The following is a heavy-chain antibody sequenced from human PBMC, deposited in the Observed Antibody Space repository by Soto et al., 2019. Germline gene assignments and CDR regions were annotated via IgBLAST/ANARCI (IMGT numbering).Heavy chain of an antibody. V-gene: IGHV3-9*01. CDR3: AKDSAGGDYGDFDDAFDI. D-gene: IGHD4-17*01. J-gene: IGHJ3*02. CDR1: GFTYDDYA. CDR2: ISWNSGSI. Sequence: PGGSLRLSCVASGFTYDDYAMHWVRQAPGKGLEWVGGISWNSGSIGYAAAVKGRFTISRDNAKNSLYVRMNSLRDEDTALYYWAKDSAGGDYGDFDDAFDIWGQGTMVTVSS.